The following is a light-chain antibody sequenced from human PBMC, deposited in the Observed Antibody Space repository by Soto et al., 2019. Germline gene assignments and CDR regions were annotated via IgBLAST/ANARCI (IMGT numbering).Light chain of an antibody. CDR3: QQSYSTPYT. CDR2: AAS. J-gene: IGKJ2*01. CDR1: QSISSY. Sequence: DIQMTQSPSSLSASVGDRVTITFRASQSISSYLIWYQQKPGKAPKLLIYAASSLQSGVPSRFSGSGSGTDFTLTISSLQPEDCATYFCQQSYSTPYTLGQGTKLEIK. V-gene: IGKV1-39*01.